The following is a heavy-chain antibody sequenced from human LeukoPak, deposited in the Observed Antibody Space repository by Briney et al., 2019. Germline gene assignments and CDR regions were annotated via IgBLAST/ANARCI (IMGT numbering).Heavy chain of an antibody. J-gene: IGHJ4*02. CDR1: GFTFDDYA. Sequence: GRSLRLSCAASGFTFDDYAMHWVRQAPGKGLEWVSSINWNSGSIHYADSVKGRFTNSRDNAKNSLFLQMNSLRIEDTAFYYCAKVQGYCSSTSCYTPFDYWGQGTLVTVSS. CDR3: AKVQGYCSSTSCYTPFDY. CDR2: INWNSGSI. V-gene: IGHV3-9*01. D-gene: IGHD2-2*02.